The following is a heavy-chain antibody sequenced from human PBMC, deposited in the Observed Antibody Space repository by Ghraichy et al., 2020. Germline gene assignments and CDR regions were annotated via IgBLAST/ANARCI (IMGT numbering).Heavy chain of an antibody. Sequence: SETLSLTCTVSGDSISSSNHYWGRIRQPPGKGLEWIGNIYYTGNTYYGPSLKSQVTISVDTSKNQFSLRRSSVTAADTAVYFCARRFGDNGVYYFDSWGQGIRVTDS. J-gene: IGHJ4*02. CDR1: GDSISSSNHY. CDR3: ARRFGDNGVYYFDS. V-gene: IGHV4-39*01. CDR2: IYYTGNT. D-gene: IGHD4-17*01.